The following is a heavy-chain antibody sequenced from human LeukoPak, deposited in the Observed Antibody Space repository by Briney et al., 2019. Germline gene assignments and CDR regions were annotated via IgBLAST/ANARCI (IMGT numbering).Heavy chain of an antibody. V-gene: IGHV1-18*01. CDR2: ISGYNGYT. D-gene: IGHD3-10*01. Sequence: ASVKVSCKASGYTFTSYGFSWVRQAPGRGLEWMGWISGYNGYTYNSQKFLNRVTMTTDTSTTTAYLELRGLNSDDTAVYYCARVNMVGPILEDYYFYMDVWGKGTAVTVSS. CDR1: GYTFTSYG. CDR3: ARVNMVGPILEDYYFYMDV. J-gene: IGHJ6*03.